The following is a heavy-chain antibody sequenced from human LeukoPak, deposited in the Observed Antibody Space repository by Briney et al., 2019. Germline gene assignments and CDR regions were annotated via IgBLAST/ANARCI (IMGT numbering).Heavy chain of an antibody. Sequence: PGGSLRLSCAASGFTFINFAMHWVRQAPGKGLEWVSVIYSGGVLRYYADSVKGRFTISRDNSKNTLYLQLDSLRPEDTAVYFCATDSTYYYDSGSSGPHYFDNWGQGTLVTVSS. CDR3: ATDSTYYYDSGSSGPHYFDN. V-gene: IGHV3-30*04. CDR1: GFTFINFA. CDR2: IYSGGVLR. D-gene: IGHD3-10*01. J-gene: IGHJ4*02.